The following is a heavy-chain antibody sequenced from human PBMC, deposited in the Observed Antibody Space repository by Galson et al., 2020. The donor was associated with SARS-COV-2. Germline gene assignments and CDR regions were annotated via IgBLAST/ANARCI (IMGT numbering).Heavy chain of an antibody. J-gene: IGHJ6*03. CDR3: ARTGTPHYYSSYYLDV. D-gene: IGHD6-13*01. V-gene: IGHV3-21*01. CDR2: ISTNSTYI. CDR1: GFTFSRYA. Sequence: GESLKISCVASGFTFSRYAINWVRQVPGKGLEWVASISTNSTYINYADSVKGRFTISRDNAKNSLYLQMNSLGAGDTALYFCARTGTPHYYSSYYLDVWGKGTPVTVSS.